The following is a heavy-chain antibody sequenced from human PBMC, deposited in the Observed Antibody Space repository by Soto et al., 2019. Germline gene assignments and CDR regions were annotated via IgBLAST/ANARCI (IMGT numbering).Heavy chain of an antibody. J-gene: IGHJ4*02. V-gene: IGHV1-18*04. CDR2: TSANNDNT. Sequence: QVQLVQSGTEVTEPGASVKVSCKASGYTFTHYGISWVRQAPGQGLEWMAWTSANNDNTNFAEKLQGRVTLTTDTSTGTDYMELRSLGSDDTAVYYCARDERGTFTGTGCYYFDYWGQGTLVTVSS. CDR1: GYTFTHYG. D-gene: IGHD2-2*01. CDR3: ARDERGTFTGTGCYYFDY.